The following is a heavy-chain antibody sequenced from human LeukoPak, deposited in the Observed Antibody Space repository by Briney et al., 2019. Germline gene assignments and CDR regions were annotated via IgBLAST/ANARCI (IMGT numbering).Heavy chain of an antibody. V-gene: IGHV3-30*01. CDR3: ARVVAGSVYNYGMDV. D-gene: IGHD6-19*01. Sequence: GKSLRLSCAASGFTFSRYVMHWVRQAPGKGLQWVAVILYDGSNKYYADSVKGRFIISRDDSKNTLYLQMNSLTAEDTAVYYCARVVAGSVYNYGMDVWGQGTTVTVSS. CDR2: ILYDGSNK. CDR1: GFTFSRYV. J-gene: IGHJ6*02.